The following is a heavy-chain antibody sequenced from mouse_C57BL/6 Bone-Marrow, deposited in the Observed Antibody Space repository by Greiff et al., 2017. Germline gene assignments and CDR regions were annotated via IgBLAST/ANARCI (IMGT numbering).Heavy chain of an antibody. CDR3: TRGFGAWFAY. CDR2: ISSGGDYI. J-gene: IGHJ3*01. D-gene: IGHD3-1*01. V-gene: IGHV5-9-1*02. Sequence: EVKVVESGEGLVKPGGSLKLSCAASGFTFSSYAMSWVRQTPEQRLEWVAYISSGGDYIYYADTVKGRFTISRDNARNTLYLQMSSLKSEDTAMYYCTRGFGAWFAYWGQGTLVTVSA. CDR1: GFTFSSYA.